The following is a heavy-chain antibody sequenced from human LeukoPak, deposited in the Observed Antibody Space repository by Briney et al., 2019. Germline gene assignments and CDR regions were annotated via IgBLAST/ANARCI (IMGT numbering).Heavy chain of an antibody. D-gene: IGHD3-22*01. J-gene: IGHJ4*02. CDR2: IYDSGST. CDR1: GGSIGSFY. V-gene: IGHV4-59*01. Sequence: SETLSLTCTVSGGSIGSFYWSWFRQPPGKGLEWIGYIYDSGSTNYKSSLKSRVTISVDTSKNQFSLKLNSVTAADTAVYYCARGVYYYASSVYYYSYYFDYWGQGTLVTVSS. CDR3: ARGVYYYASSVYYYSYYFDY.